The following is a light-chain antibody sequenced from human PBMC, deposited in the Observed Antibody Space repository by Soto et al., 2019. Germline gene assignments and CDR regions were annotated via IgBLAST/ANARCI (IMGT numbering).Light chain of an antibody. V-gene: IGLV2-14*01. CDR3: SSYASSLTLGV. CDR1: SSDVGGYNY. J-gene: IGLJ3*02. CDR2: EVS. Sequence: QSALTQPASVSGSPGQSITISCTGTSSDVGGYNYVSWYQHHPGKAPKLMIYEVSYRPSGVSNRFSGSKSGNTASLTISGLQAEDEADYYCSSYASSLTLGVFGGGTKLTVL.